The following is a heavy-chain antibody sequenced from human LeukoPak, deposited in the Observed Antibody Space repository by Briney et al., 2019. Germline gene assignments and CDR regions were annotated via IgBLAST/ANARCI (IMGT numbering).Heavy chain of an antibody. CDR3: AKDLARIGARQSDY. J-gene: IGHJ4*02. Sequence: GGSLRLSCAASGFTFSSYAMSWVRQAPGKGLEWVSGISDSVDSTHYADSVKGRFTISRDNSKNTLYLQMNSLRAEDTALCYCAKDLARIGARQSDYWGQGTLVTVSS. CDR1: GFTFSSYA. D-gene: IGHD6-6*01. V-gene: IGHV3-23*01. CDR2: ISDSVDST.